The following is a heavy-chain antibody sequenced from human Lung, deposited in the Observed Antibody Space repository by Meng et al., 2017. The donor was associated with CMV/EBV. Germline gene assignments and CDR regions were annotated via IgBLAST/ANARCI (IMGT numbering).Heavy chain of an antibody. Sequence: SVXVSLMASGKTFTGYYMHWVRQAPGQGLEWMGRINPKNGGTKYAQKFQGRVTMTRDTSMSTAYMEVSKLRADDMGVYYCARGAAYCDSSDWFPPYWFFDLXGHGXLVTVSS. CDR1: GKTFTGYY. D-gene: IGHD2/OR15-2a*01. V-gene: IGHV1-2*05. J-gene: IGHJ2*01. CDR2: INPKNGGT. CDR3: ARGAAYCDSSDWFPPYWFFDL.